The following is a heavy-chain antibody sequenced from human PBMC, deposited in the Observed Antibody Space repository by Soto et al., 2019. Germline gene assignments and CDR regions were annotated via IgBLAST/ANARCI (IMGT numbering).Heavy chain of an antibody. J-gene: IGHJ4*02. V-gene: IGHV1-58*02. D-gene: IGHD1-26*01. Sequence: ASVKVSCKASGYTFTSYAMQWVRQARGQRLEWIGWIVVGSGNTNYAQKFQERVTITRDMSTSTAYMELSSLRSEDTAVYYCAADPPIVGATWGAGDYWGQGTLVTVSS. CDR1: GYTFTSYA. CDR2: IVVGSGNT. CDR3: AADPPIVGATWGAGDY.